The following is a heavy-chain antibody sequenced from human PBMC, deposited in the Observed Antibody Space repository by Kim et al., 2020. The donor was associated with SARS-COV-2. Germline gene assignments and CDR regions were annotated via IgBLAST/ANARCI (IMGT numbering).Heavy chain of an antibody. V-gene: IGHV4-30-4*01. CDR3: ARGYDFWSGYHPLDY. CDR1: GGSISSGDYY. CDR2: IYYSGST. Sequence: SETLSLTCTVSGGSISSGDYYWSWIRQPPGKGLERIGYIYYSGSTYYNPSLKSRVTISVDTSKNQFSLKLSSVTAADTAVYYCARGYDFWSGYHPLDYWGQGTLVTVSS. D-gene: IGHD3-3*01. J-gene: IGHJ4*02.